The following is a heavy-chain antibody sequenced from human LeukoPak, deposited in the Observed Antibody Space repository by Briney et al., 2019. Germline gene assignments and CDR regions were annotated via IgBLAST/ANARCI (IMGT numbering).Heavy chain of an antibody. V-gene: IGHV3-7*01. J-gene: IGHJ5*02. CDR3: VKDAGTA. CDR1: GFTFSNNW. CDR2: IKKDGSEK. D-gene: IGHD2-8*02. Sequence: GGSLRLSCAASGFTFSNNWMSWVRQAPGKGLECVANIKKDGSEKYYINSVKGRFTISKDNAKNSLYLQMYSLRAEDTALYYCVKDAGTAWGQGTLVTVSS.